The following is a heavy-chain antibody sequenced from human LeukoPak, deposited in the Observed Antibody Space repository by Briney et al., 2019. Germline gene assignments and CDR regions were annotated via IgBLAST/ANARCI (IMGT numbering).Heavy chain of an antibody. Sequence: SVKVSCKASGGTFSSYAISWVRQAPGQGLEWMGGIIPIFGTANYAQKFQGRVTITTDESTSTAYMELSSLRSEDTAVYYCARGRTTVTTALAVNWFDPWGQGTLVTVSS. J-gene: IGHJ5*02. CDR1: GGTFSSYA. V-gene: IGHV1-69*05. CDR3: ARGRTTVTTALAVNWFDP. CDR2: IIPIFGTA. D-gene: IGHD4-17*01.